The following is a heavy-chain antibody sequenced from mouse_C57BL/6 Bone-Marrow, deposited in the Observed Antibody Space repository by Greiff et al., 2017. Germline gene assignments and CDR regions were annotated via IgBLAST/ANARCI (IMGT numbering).Heavy chain of an antibody. CDR2: INPNNGGT. J-gene: IGHJ2*01. Sequence: VQLQQSGPELVKPGASVKIPCKASGYTFTDYNMDWVKQSHGKSLEWIGDINPNNGGTIYNQKFKGKATLTVDKSSSTAYMELRSLTSEDTAVYYCARSTGYPHFDYWGQGTTLTVSS. CDR1: GYTFTDYN. CDR3: ARSTGYPHFDY. V-gene: IGHV1-18*01.